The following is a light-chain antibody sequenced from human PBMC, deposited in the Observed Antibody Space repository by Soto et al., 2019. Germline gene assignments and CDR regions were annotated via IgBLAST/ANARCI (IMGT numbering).Light chain of an antibody. V-gene: IGKV1-39*01. CDR2: AAS. CDR3: QQSFSTPYT. CDR1: QSIGIY. J-gene: IGKJ2*01. Sequence: DIQMTQSPSSLSASGGDRVTITCRASQSIGIYLNWYQQKPGKAPNLLIYAASSLQRGVPSRFSGSGSETDFTLTISGLQPEDFAIYYCQQSFSTPYTFGQGTKLEIK.